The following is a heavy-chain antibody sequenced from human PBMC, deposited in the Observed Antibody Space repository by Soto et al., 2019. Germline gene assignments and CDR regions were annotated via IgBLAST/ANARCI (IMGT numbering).Heavy chain of an antibody. V-gene: IGHV1-46*01. Sequence: QVQLVQSGAEVKKPGASVKVSCKASGYTFTSYYMHWVRQAPGQGLEWMGIINPSGGSTSYAQKFQVRVTMTRDTSTSTVYMELSSLRSEDTAVYYCARDKEMATISSSYWYFDLWGRGTLVTVSS. CDR3: ARDKEMATISSSYWYFDL. CDR2: INPSGGST. CDR1: GYTFTSYY. D-gene: IGHD5-12*01. J-gene: IGHJ2*01.